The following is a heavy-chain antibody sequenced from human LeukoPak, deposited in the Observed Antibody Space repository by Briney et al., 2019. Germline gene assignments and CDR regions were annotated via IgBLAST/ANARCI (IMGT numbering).Heavy chain of an antibody. D-gene: IGHD1-26*01. CDR3: ARDVGFIVGATPGAFDI. CDR1: GFTVTTNY. CDR2: IYSGGYT. J-gene: IGHJ3*02. V-gene: IGHV3-66*01. Sequence: GGSLRLSCAASGFTVTTNYMTWVRQAPGKGLEWVSIIYSGGYTDYADSVKGRFTISRDNTKNTVYLQMNSLRADDTAVYYCARDVGFIVGATPGAFDIWGQGTMVTVSS.